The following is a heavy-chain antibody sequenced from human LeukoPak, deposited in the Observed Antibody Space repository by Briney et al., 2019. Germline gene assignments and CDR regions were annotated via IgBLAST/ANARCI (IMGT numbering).Heavy chain of an antibody. D-gene: IGHD4-17*01. CDR2: IYYSGST. Sequence: PSETLSLTCTVSGGSISSSSYYWGWIRQPPGKGLEWIGSIYYSGSTYYNPSLKSRVTISVDTSKNQFSLKLSSVTAADTAVYYCARRAWHDYGDGISYYFDYWGQGTLVTVSS. CDR1: GGSISSSSYY. CDR3: ARRAWHDYGDGISYYFDY. V-gene: IGHV4-39*01. J-gene: IGHJ4*02.